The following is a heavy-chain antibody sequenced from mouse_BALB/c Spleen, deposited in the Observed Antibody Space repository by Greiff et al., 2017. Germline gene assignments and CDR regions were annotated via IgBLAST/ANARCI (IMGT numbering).Heavy chain of an antibody. CDR2: IYPGNSDT. Sequence: EVQLQQSGTVLARPGASVKMSCKASGYSFTSYWMHWVKQRPGQGLEWIGAIYPGNSDTSYNQKFKGKAKLTAVTSASTAYMELSSLTNEDSAVYYCTRRVSITTVVEDAMDYWGQGTSVTVSS. V-gene: IGHV1-5*01. CDR3: TRRVSITTVVEDAMDY. J-gene: IGHJ4*01. CDR1: GYSFTSYW. D-gene: IGHD1-1*01.